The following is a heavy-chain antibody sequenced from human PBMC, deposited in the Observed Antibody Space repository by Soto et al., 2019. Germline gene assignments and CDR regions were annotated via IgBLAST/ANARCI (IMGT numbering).Heavy chain of an antibody. Sequence: QVQLVQSGAEVKKPGASVKVSCKASGYTFTNYDINWVRQTTGQGPEWLGWMNPNSGDTGYAQKVQGRVTMTRNAAISTAYMELSSLTFEDTAIYSCARAPRNWGFDFWGQGTLVTVSS. D-gene: IGHD7-27*01. CDR3: ARAPRNWGFDF. V-gene: IGHV1-8*01. J-gene: IGHJ4*02. CDR2: MNPNSGDT. CDR1: GYTFTNYD.